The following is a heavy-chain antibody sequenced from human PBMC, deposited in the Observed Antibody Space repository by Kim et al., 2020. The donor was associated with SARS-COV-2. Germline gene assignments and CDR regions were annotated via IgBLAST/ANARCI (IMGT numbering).Heavy chain of an antibody. D-gene: IGHD1-26*01. CDR3: ARVPRNPYFRVGATTGYYFDY. CDR2: IIPIFGTA. J-gene: IGHJ4*02. V-gene: IGHV1-69*13. Sequence: SVKVSCKASGGTFSSYAISWVRQAPGQGLEWMGGIIPIFGTANYAQKFQGRVTITADESTSTAYMELSSLRSEDTAVYYCARVPRNPYFRVGATTGYYFDYWGQGTLVTVSS. CDR1: GGTFSSYA.